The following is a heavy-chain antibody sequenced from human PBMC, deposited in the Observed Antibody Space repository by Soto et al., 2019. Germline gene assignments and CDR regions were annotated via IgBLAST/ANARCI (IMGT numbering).Heavy chain of an antibody. Sequence: LRLSCAASGFTFSSYAMSWVRQAPGKGLEWVSAISGSGGSTYYADSVKGRFTISRDNSKNTLYLQMNSLRAEDTAVYYCAKFGPSIAAAGTLDYYYYYGMDVWGQGTTVIVSS. V-gene: IGHV3-23*01. D-gene: IGHD6-13*01. J-gene: IGHJ6*02. CDR3: AKFGPSIAAAGTLDYYYYYGMDV. CDR1: GFTFSSYA. CDR2: ISGSGGST.